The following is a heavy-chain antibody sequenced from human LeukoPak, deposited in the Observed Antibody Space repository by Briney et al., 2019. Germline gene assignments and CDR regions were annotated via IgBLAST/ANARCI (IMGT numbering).Heavy chain of an antibody. Sequence: SETLSLTCTVSGGSISSSSYYWGWIRQPPGKGLEWIGSIYYSGSTYYNPSLKSRVTISVDTSKNQFSLKLSSVTAADTAVYYCARGGGYCSSTSCPTTNWFDPWGQGTLVTVSS. CDR1: GGSISSSSYY. V-gene: IGHV4-39*01. CDR2: IYYSGST. CDR3: ARGGGYCSSTSCPTTNWFDP. J-gene: IGHJ5*02. D-gene: IGHD2-2*01.